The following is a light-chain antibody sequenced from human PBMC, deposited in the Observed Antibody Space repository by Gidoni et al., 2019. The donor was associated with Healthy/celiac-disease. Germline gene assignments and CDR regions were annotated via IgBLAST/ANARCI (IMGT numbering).Light chain of an antibody. CDR3: QQSYSSEAT. J-gene: IGKJ5*01. Sequence: DIQMTQSPSSLSASVGDRVTITCRASQSISSYLNWYQQKPGKAPKLLIYAASRLQSGVPSRFSGSGAGTDLTLTISSLQPEDFATYYCQQSYSSEATFGQGTRLEIK. CDR1: QSISSY. CDR2: AAS. V-gene: IGKV1-39*01.